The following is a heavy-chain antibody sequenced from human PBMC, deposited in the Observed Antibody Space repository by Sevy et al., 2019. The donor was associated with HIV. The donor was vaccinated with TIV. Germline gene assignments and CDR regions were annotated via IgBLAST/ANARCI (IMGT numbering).Heavy chain of an antibody. V-gene: IGHV1-69*13. CDR2: IIPILGTA. CDR3: ARVKLAAAGTFDY. CDR1: GGTFSSYA. J-gene: IGHJ4*02. Sequence: ASVKVSCKASGGTFSSYAISWVRQAPGQGLEWMGGIIPILGTANYAQKFQGRVTITADESTSTAYMELSSLRSEDTAVYYCARVKLAAAGTFDYWGQGTLVTVSS. D-gene: IGHD6-13*01.